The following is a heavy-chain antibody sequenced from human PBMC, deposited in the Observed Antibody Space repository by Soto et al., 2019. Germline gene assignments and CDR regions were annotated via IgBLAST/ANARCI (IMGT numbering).Heavy chain of an antibody. D-gene: IGHD2-21*01. Sequence: EVQLVESGGGLVKPGGSLRLSCAASGFTFSSYSMNWVRQAPGKGLEWVASISSSSSYIYYADSGKGRFTISRDNAKNSLYLQMHSMRAEDTAVYYCARDLVAPPYYYYYYMDVWGKGTTVTGSS. CDR1: GFTFSSYS. CDR2: ISSSSSYI. CDR3: ARDLVAPPYYYYYYMDV. J-gene: IGHJ6*03. V-gene: IGHV3-21*01.